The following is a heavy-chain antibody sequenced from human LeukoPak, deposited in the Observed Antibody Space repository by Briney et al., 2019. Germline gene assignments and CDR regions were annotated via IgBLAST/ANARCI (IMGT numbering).Heavy chain of an antibody. CDR1: GGSISSSSYY. CDR2: IYYSGST. D-gene: IGHD2-21*02. Sequence: SETLSLTCTVSGGSISSSSYYWGWIRQPPGKGLEWIGSIYYSGSTYYNPSLKSRVTISVDTSKNQFSLKLSSVTAADTAVYYCARWENIVVVTAASDYWGQGTLVTVSS. J-gene: IGHJ4*02. CDR3: ARWENIVVVTAASDY. V-gene: IGHV4-39*07.